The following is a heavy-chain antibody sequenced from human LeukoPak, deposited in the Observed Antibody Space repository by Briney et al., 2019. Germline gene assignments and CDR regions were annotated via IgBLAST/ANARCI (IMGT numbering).Heavy chain of an antibody. D-gene: IGHD4/OR15-4a*01. J-gene: IGHJ4*02. Sequence: GGSLRLCCAASGFTFSSYWMSWVRPAPGNGLEWVANIKQDGSEKYYVDSVKGRFTISRDNAKNSLYLQMNSLRAEDTAVYYCARDHTRVHDYWGQGTLVTVSS. CDR1: GFTFSSYW. CDR2: IKQDGSEK. V-gene: IGHV3-7*01. CDR3: ARDHTRVHDY.